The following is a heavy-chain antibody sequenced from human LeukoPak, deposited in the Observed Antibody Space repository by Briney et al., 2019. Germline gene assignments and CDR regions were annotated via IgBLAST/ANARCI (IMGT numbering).Heavy chain of an antibody. D-gene: IGHD2-2*01. CDR1: GGSFSGYY. V-gene: IGHV4-34*01. CDR2: INHSGST. CDR3: ARGHIGDIVVVPAAMGYYYYYMDV. Sequence: SETLSLTCAVYGGSFSGYYWSWLRQPPGKGLEWLGEINHSGSTNYNPSLKSRVTISVDPSKNQFSLKLSSVTAADTAVYYCARGHIGDIVVVPAAMGYYYYYMDVWGKGTTVTVSS. J-gene: IGHJ6*03.